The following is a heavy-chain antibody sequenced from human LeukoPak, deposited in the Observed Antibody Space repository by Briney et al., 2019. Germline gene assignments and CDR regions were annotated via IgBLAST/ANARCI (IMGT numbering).Heavy chain of an antibody. CDR3: ARAHGYSYVTDY. Sequence: SETLSLTCAVYGGSFSGYYWSWIRQPPGKGLEWIGEINHSGSTNYNPSLKSRVTISVDTSKNQFSLKLSSVTAADTAVYYCARAHGYSYVTDYWGQGTLVTVSS. CDR1: GGSFSGYY. J-gene: IGHJ4*02. D-gene: IGHD5-18*01. V-gene: IGHV4-34*01. CDR2: INHSGST.